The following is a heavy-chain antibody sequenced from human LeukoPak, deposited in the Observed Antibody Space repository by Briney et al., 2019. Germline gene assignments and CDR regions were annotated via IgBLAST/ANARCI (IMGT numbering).Heavy chain of an antibody. CDR3: ARDLSGYSYGYYFDY. V-gene: IGHV3-30*04. CDR1: GFTFSSYA. Sequence: GRSLRLSCAASGFTFSSYAMHWVRQAPGKGLEWVAVISYDGSNKYYADSVKGRFTISRDNSKNTLYLQMNSLRAEDTAVYYCARDLSGYSYGYYFDYWGQGTLVTVSS. J-gene: IGHJ4*02. D-gene: IGHD5-18*01. CDR2: ISYDGSNK.